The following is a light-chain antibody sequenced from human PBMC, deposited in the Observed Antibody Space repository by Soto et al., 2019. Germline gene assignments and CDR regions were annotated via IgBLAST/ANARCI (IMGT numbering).Light chain of an antibody. Sequence: EIVLTQSPGTLSLSPGERATLSCRPSQSVSSSYLAWYQQKPGQAPMLLIYGASNTATGIPDTFSGSWSRTDLNLTISRLEPEDFAVYYCQQYGSSPWTFGQGTKVEIK. CDR1: QSVSSSY. CDR2: GAS. CDR3: QQYGSSPWT. V-gene: IGKV3-20*01. J-gene: IGKJ1*01.